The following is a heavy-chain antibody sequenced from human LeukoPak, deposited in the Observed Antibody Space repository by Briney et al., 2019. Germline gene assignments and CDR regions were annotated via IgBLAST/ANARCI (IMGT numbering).Heavy chain of an antibody. CDR3: ARHGSTDYFDY. V-gene: IGHV4-39*01. D-gene: IGHD2-2*03. J-gene: IGHJ4*02. CDR1: GGSISSTTSY. CDR2: IYYSGST. Sequence: SETLSLTCAVSGGSISSTTSYWGWIRQPPGKGLEWLGRIYYSGSTFYNPSLKSRVTISVDTSNNQFSLRLSSVTAADTAAYYCARHGSTDYFDYWGQGTLVTVSS.